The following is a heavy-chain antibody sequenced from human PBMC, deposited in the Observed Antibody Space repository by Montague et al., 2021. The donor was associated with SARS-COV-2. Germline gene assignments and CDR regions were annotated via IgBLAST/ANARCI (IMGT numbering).Heavy chain of an antibody. CDR3: ARARAQVPSRPGLDY. J-gene: IGHJ4*02. CDR1: GASVASGNFY. D-gene: IGHD6-6*01. CDR2: MYYTGHT. V-gene: IGHV4-61*01. Sequence: SETRSLTCTVSGASVASGNFYWSWIRQPPGKGLEWIGYMYYTGHTNYNPSLESRVTMPVDPSKNQFSLTLTSVTAADTAVYYCARARAQVPSRPGLDYWGQGALVTVSS.